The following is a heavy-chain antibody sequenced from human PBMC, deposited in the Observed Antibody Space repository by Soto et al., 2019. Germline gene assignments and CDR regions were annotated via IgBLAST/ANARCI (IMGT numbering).Heavy chain of an antibody. V-gene: IGHV1-46*03. D-gene: IGHD6-13*01. CDR3: ASEAIAAAGTDY. Sequence: VASVKVSCKASGYTFTIYYMHWVRQAPGQGLEWMGIINPSGGSTSYAQKFQGRVTMTRDTSTSTVYMELSSLRSEDTAVYYCASEAIAAAGTDYWGQGTLVTVSS. CDR1: GYTFTIYY. J-gene: IGHJ4*02. CDR2: INPSGGST.